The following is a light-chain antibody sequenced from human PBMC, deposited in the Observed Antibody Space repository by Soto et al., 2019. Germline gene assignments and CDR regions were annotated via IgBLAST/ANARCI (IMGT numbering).Light chain of an antibody. Sequence: DTQIIQSPSTLSASVGDRVTITCRASQSISSWLAWYQQKPGKAPKLLIYDASSLESGVPSRFSGSGSGTEFTLTICSLQPDDFATYYCQQYNSYPWTFGQGTKVDIK. CDR3: QQYNSYPWT. CDR1: QSISSW. J-gene: IGKJ1*01. V-gene: IGKV1-5*01. CDR2: DAS.